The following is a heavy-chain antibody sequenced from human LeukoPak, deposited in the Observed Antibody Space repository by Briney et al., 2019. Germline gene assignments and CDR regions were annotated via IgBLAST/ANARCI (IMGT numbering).Heavy chain of an antibody. J-gene: IGHJ6*02. V-gene: IGHV3-43*01. CDR3: GRGPNRWWVVSRNWGMDV. D-gene: IGHD2-15*01. Sequence: GGSLRLSCAASGLSIGDNSMHWVRQAPGKGLEWVSLISWDESTTYYSDSVKGRFTVSRDSSKNSLHLQMNSLRTEDTALYYCGRGPNRWWVVSRNWGMDVWGQGTTVTVSS. CDR1: GLSIGDNS. CDR2: ISWDESTT.